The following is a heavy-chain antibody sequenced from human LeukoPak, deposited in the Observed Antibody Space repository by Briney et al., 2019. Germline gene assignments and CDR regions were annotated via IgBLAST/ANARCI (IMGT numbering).Heavy chain of an antibody. CDR2: IRYDGSDK. CDR1: GFTFSSYG. CDR3: AKDKAQAYYASGSLVL. V-gene: IGHV3-30*02. J-gene: IGHJ4*02. D-gene: IGHD3-10*01. Sequence: PGGSLRLSCAASGFTFSSYGMHWVRQAPGKGLVWVAFIRYDGSDKYYAESVKGRFTISRDNSKNTLYLQMNSLRTEDTALYYCAKDKAQAYYASGSLVLWGQGTLVTVSS.